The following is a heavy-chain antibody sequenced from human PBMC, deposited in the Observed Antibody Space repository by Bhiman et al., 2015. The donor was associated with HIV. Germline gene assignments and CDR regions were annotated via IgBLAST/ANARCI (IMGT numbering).Heavy chain of an antibody. V-gene: IGHV3-30*03. CDR1: GFTFSNYG. J-gene: IGHJ6*02. CDR2: ISDDGRNE. Sequence: QVQLVESGGGVVQPGRSLRLSCAASGFTFSNYGMHWVRQAPGKGLEWVAVISDDGRNEFFADSVKGRITISRDNSKNTVYLQINSLRPDDTAVYYCARGVLVRGVKYYGMDVWGQGP. D-gene: IGHD3-10*01. CDR3: ARGVLVRGVKYYGMDV.